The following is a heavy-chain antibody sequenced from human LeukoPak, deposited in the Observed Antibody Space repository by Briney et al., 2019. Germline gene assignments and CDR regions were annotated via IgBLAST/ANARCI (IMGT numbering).Heavy chain of an antibody. CDR2: MNPNSGNT. V-gene: IGHV1-8*03. D-gene: IGHD2-2*01. CDR1: GYTFTSYD. CDR3: ARVPKGSTSCCLDY. Sequence: ASVKVSCKASGYTFTSYDINWVRQATGQGLEWMGWMNPNSGNTGYARKFQGRVTITRNTSISTAYMELSSLRSEDTAVYYCARVPKGSTSCCLDYWGQGTLVTVSS. J-gene: IGHJ4*02.